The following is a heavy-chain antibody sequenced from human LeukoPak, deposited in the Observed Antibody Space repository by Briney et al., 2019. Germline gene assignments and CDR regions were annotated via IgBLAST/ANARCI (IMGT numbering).Heavy chain of an antibody. J-gene: IGHJ1*01. CDR2: ISETSRKT. V-gene: IGHV3-23*01. Sequence: PGGSLRLSCAASGFTFNIYAMSWVRQAPGKGLEWVSAISETSRKTYYADSVKGRFTISRGNSKNTLYLQMNGLRDEDTAVYYCVQEARRDGYKLAPVAEHWGQGTLVTVSS. D-gene: IGHD5-24*01. CDR3: VQEARRDGYKLAPVAEH. CDR1: GFTFNIYA.